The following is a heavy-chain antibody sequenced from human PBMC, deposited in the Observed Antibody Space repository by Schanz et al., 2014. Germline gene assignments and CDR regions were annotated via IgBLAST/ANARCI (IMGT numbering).Heavy chain of an antibody. Sequence: QVHLVQSGAEVKRPGASVKVSCKASEYSFTSYSMHWVRQAPGQRLEWMGWINTGSGDTKYSQNFQGRVTMTTDTSTSTAYMELRSLRSDDTAVFYCAKGMGYCSGGTCYDYYYYGLDVWGQGTTVTVSS. CDR1: EYSFTSYS. J-gene: IGHJ6*02. V-gene: IGHV1-3*04. D-gene: IGHD2-15*01. CDR2: INTGSGDT. CDR3: AKGMGYCSGGTCYDYYYYGLDV.